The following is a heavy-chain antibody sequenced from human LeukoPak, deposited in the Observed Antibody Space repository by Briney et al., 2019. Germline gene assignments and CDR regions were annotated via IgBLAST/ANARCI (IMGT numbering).Heavy chain of an antibody. J-gene: IGHJ4*02. CDR3: ARVSIFGVVIPPDF. CDR1: GLTFSSYA. Sequence: PGGSLRPSWAASGLTFSSYAMHWVRQPPGKGLEWVAVISSDGSTKYYADSVKGRFTISRDNSKNTLFLQMNRLRAEDTAVYYCARVSIFGVVIPPDFWGQGTLVTVSS. CDR2: ISSDGSTK. D-gene: IGHD3-3*02. V-gene: IGHV3-30*01.